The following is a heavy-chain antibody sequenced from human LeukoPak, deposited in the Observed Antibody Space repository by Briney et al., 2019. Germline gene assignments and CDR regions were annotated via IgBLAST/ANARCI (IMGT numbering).Heavy chain of an antibody. Sequence: ASVKVSCKASGGTFSSYSIRWVRQAPGQGREWVGGIIPIFGTANYAQKFQGRVTITTDESTSTAYMELSSLRSEDTAVYYCARETEMATMQYYFDYWGQGTLVTVSS. D-gene: IGHD5-24*01. CDR2: IIPIFGTA. CDR3: ARETEMATMQYYFDY. V-gene: IGHV1-69*05. J-gene: IGHJ4*02. CDR1: GGTFSSYS.